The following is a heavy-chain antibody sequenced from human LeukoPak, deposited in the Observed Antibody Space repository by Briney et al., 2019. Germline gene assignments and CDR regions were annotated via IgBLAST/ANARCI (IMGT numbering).Heavy chain of an antibody. CDR3: ARGGTTIFGAYGY. D-gene: IGHD3-3*01. CDR2: ISYDGSNK. V-gene: IGHV3-30-3*01. Sequence: GGSLRLSCAASGFTFSSYAMHWVRQAPGKGLEWVAVISYDGSNKYYADSVKGRFTISRDNSKNSLYLQMNSLRAEDTAVYYCARGGTTIFGAYGYWGQGTLVTVSS. J-gene: IGHJ4*02. CDR1: GFTFSSYA.